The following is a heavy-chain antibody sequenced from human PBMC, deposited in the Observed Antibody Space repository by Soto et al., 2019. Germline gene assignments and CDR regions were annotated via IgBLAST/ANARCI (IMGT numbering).Heavy chain of an antibody. CDR1: GGSISSGGYS. CDR2: IYPSGST. Sequence: QLQLQESGSGLVKPSQILSLTCAVSGGSISSGGYSWSWIRQPPGKRLEWIGYIYPSGSTSYNPSLRSRVTISVDRSKNQYSLKLSSETAADTAVYYCASRQQLVRNYWGQGTLVTVSS. CDR3: ASRQQLVRNY. V-gene: IGHV4-30-2*01. J-gene: IGHJ4*02. D-gene: IGHD6-13*01.